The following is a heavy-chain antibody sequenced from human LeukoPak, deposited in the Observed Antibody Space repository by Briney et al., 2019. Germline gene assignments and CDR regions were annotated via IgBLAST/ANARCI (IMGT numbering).Heavy chain of an antibody. CDR1: GGTFSSYA. J-gene: IGHJ4*02. CDR3: ARAGDDSSGYPY. D-gene: IGHD3-22*01. CDR2: IIPILGIA. Sequence: SVKVSCKASGGTFSSYAISWVRQAPGQGLEWMGRIIPILGIADYAQKFQGRVTITADKSTSTAYMELSSLRSEDTAVYYCARAGDDSSGYPYWGQGTLVTVSS. V-gene: IGHV1-69*04.